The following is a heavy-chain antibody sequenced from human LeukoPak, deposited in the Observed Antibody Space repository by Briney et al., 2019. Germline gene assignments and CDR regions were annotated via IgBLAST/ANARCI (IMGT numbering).Heavy chain of an antibody. D-gene: IGHD3-22*01. CDR3: AKDYYDSSGYYNY. V-gene: IGHV3-20*04. Sequence: TGGSLRLSCAASGFTFADYGMSWVRQVPGKGLEWVSGMSPNGGSFGYADSVKGRFTISRDNAKNSLYLQMNSLRAEDTAVYYCAKDYYDSSGYYNYWGQGTLVTVSS. CDR1: GFTFADYG. CDR2: MSPNGGSF. J-gene: IGHJ4*02.